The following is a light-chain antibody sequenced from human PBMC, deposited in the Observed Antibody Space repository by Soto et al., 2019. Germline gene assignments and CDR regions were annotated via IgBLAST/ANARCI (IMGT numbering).Light chain of an antibody. J-gene: IGKJ4*01. V-gene: IGKV3-15*01. CDR3: HQRSNWPPLP. CDR1: QSVSSN. CDR2: GAS. Sequence: EIVMNQSPSTLSVSPGERATLSCRASQSVSSNLAWYQQKPGQAPRLLIYGASTRATGIPARFSGSGSGTEFTLTISSLQSEDFAVYYCHQRSNWPPLPFGGGTKVDIK.